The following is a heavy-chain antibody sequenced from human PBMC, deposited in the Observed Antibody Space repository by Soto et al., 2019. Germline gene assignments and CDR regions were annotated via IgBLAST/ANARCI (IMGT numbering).Heavy chain of an antibody. CDR1: GGSISSSSYY. CDR3: ARQAIAARRPLLFDY. D-gene: IGHD6-6*01. Sequence: NPSETLSLTCTVSGGSISSSSYYWGWIRQPPGKGLEWIGSIYYSGSTYYNPSLKSRVTISVDTSKNQFSLKLSSVTAADTAVYYCARQAIAARRPLLFDYWGQGTLVTVSS. CDR2: IYYSGST. J-gene: IGHJ4*02. V-gene: IGHV4-39*01.